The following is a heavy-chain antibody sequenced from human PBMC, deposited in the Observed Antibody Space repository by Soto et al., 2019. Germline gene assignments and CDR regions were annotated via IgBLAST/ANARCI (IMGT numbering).Heavy chain of an antibody. J-gene: IGHJ5*02. D-gene: IGHD6-13*01. CDR3: VRDVAAVGTDWFDP. CDR1: GDSVSSNTAA. Sequence: SQTLSLTCAISGDSVSSNTAAWNWIRSSPSRGLEWLGRTYYRSNWRHDYAVSVKSRITVNPDTSKKEIYLELTSVTAADTAVYYCVRDVAAVGTDWFDPWGQGTLVTVSS. CDR2: TYYRSNWRH. V-gene: IGHV6-1*01.